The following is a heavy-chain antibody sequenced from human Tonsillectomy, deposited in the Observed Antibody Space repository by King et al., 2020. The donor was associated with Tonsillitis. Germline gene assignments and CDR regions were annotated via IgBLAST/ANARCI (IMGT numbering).Heavy chain of an antibody. J-gene: IGHJ6*02. V-gene: IGHV3-30*03. D-gene: IGHD1-26*01. CDR2: ISYDGSNK. CDR1: GFTFSNYA. Sequence: VQLVESGGGVVQPGRSLRLSCAASGFTFSNYAMHWVRQAPGKGLEWVAGISYDGSNKHNADSVKGRFTISRDNSKTTLYLQMNSLRAEDTAVYYCATDMGAGVTDEYFYVLDVWGPGATVTVSS. CDR3: ATDMGAGVTDEYFYVLDV.